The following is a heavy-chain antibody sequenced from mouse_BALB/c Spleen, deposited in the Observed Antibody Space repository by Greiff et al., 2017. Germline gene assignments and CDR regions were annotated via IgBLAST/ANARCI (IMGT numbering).Heavy chain of an antibody. CDR1: GYTFTSYW. J-gene: IGHJ4*01. D-gene: IGHD2-4*01. CDR3: LITIAMDY. Sequence: VQLQQFGAELVKPGASVKISCKASGYTFTSYWMHWVKQRPGQGLEWIGAIYPGNSDTSYNQKFKGKAKLTAVTSTSTAYMELSSLTNEDSAVYYCLITIAMDYWGQGTSVTVSS. CDR2: IYPGNSDT. V-gene: IGHV1-5*01.